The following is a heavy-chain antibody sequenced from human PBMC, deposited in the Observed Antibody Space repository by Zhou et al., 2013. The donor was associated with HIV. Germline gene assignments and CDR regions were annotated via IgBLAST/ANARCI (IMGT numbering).Heavy chain of an antibody. Sequence: QVQLVQSGPEMKKPGASVKVSCKASGYTFTNYGLTWLRQAPGQGFEFMGWISAYNGNTNYAQKFQDRVTMTTEASTSTAYLEIRTLRSDDTAVYYCARDFDEEQQLVLDFQHWGQGTLVTVSS. CDR1: GYTFTNYG. D-gene: IGHD6-13*01. V-gene: IGHV1-18*01. CDR3: ARDFDEEQQLVLDFQH. CDR2: ISAYNGNT. J-gene: IGHJ1*01.